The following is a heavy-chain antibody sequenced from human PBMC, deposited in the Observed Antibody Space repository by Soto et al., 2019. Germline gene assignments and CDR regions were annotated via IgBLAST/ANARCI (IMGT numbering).Heavy chain of an antibody. V-gene: IGHV3-30*18. D-gene: IGHD5-18*01. CDR1: GFTFSSYG. CDR3: AKDASSRGYSYGYFDY. J-gene: IGHJ4*02. CDR2: ISYDGSNK. Sequence: PGGSLRFSCAASGFTFSSYGMHWVRQAPGKGLEWVAVISYDGSNKYYADSVKGRFTISRDNSKNTLYLQMNSLRAEDTAVCYCAKDASSRGYSYGYFDYWGQGTLVTVSS.